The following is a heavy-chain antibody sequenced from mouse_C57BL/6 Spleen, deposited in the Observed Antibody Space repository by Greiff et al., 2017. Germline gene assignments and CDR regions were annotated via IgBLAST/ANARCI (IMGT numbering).Heavy chain of an antibody. CDR2: INPSNGGT. D-gene: IGHD1-1*01. CDR3: AREGITTGPMAY. CDR1: GYTFTSYW. V-gene: IGHV1-53*01. J-gene: IGHJ3*01. Sequence: QVQLQQPGTELVKPGASVKLSCKASGYTFTSYWMHWVKQRPGQGLEWIGNINPSNGGTNYNEKFKGKATLTVDKSSITAYMQLSSLTSEDSAVYYCAREGITTGPMAYWGQGTLVTVSA.